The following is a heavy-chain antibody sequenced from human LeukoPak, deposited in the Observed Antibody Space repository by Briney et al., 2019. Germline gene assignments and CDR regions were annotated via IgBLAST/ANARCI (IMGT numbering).Heavy chain of an antibody. Sequence: SETLSLTCTLSGVSIGSDNYLWSWVRQPAGKGLEWIGRILSSGSTNYNPSLRSRVTFPIDTSKNKFSLDLISVTAADTAVYYCAVRKFGYPFDMWGQGTMVTVSS. CDR3: AVRKFGYPFDM. CDR1: GVSIGSDNYL. CDR2: ILSSGST. J-gene: IGHJ3*02. D-gene: IGHD3-22*01. V-gene: IGHV4-61*02.